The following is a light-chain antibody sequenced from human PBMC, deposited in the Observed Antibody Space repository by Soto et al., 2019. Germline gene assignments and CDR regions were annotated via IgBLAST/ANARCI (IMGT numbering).Light chain of an antibody. CDR1: SSDIGGYNY. J-gene: IGLJ1*01. V-gene: IGLV2-14*01. Sequence: QSALTQPASVSGSPGQTITVSCTGTSSDIGGYNYVSWYQQHPRKAPKLMVYEVTNRPSGVSDRFSGSKSGNTASLTISGLQADDEGYYHCSSYTSRSTLYVFGTGTQLTVL. CDR2: EVT. CDR3: SSYTSRSTLYV.